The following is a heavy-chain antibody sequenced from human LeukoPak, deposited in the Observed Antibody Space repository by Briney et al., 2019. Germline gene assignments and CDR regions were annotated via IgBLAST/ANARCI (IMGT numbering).Heavy chain of an antibody. D-gene: IGHD3-10*01. CDR3: ARVLTMVRGAFNWFDP. Sequence: GASVKVSFKGSGYTFTSYGISWVRQAPVQGLEWMGWVSAYNGNTNYAQKLQGRVTMTTDTSTSTAYMELRSLRSDDTAVYYCARVLTMVRGAFNWFDPWGQGTLATVSS. CDR2: VSAYNGNT. V-gene: IGHV1-18*01. CDR1: GYTFTSYG. J-gene: IGHJ5*02.